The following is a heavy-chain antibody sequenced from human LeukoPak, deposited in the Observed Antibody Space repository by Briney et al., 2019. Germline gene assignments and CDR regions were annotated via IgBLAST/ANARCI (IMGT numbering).Heavy chain of an antibody. D-gene: IGHD1-26*01. CDR3: AGLESGTVPL. J-gene: IGHJ4*02. CDR1: GFTFSTYG. Sequence: GGSLRLSCAASGFTFSTYGMHWVRQAPGKGLEWVAIISYDGSNKYYADSVKGRFTISRDNSNNTLYLLMNSLRAEDTAVYYCAGLESGTVPLWGQGTLVTVSS. CDR2: ISYDGSNK. V-gene: IGHV3-30*03.